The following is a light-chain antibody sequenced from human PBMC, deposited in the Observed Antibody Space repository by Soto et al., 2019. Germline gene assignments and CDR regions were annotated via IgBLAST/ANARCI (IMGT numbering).Light chain of an antibody. J-gene: IGKJ4*01. V-gene: IGKV1-9*01. Sequence: DIRLTQSPSFLSASIGDRVTITCRASQGISSYLAWYQQKPGKAPELLISAASTLQSGVPSRFSGSGSGTEFTLTISSLQPEDFATYYCQQFNSYPLTFGGGTKVDIK. CDR2: AAS. CDR3: QQFNSYPLT. CDR1: QGISSY.